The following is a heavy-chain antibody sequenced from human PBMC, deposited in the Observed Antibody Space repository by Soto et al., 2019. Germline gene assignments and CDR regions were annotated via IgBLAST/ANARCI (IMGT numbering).Heavy chain of an antibody. CDR2: VTSDGGTT. V-gene: IGHV3-64*01. CDR1: GFTFSHYA. Sequence: EVRLVESGGGSVQPGGSLRLSCAASGFTFSHYAMYWVRQAPGKGLEYVSSVTSDGGTTYSANSVKGRFSIFRDNSKSTLFLQMGSLRFEDMAVYHCARETRFWNYYDSSGYPSPDGLDLWGQGTTVTVSP. CDR3: ARETRFWNYYDSSGYPSPDGLDL. J-gene: IGHJ3*01. D-gene: IGHD3-22*01.